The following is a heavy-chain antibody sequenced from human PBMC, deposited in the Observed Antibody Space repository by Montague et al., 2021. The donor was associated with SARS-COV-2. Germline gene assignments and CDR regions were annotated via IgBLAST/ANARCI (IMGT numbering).Heavy chain of an antibody. Sequence: SLSLSCAASGFTFSSYWMSWVRQAPGKGLEWVANIKQDGSEKYYVDSVKGRFTISRDNAKNSLYLQMNSLRAEDTAVYYWARRRGLVWFGELLWCYGFDVWGHGTSVTVSS. J-gene: IGHJ6*02. CDR1: GFTFSSYW. V-gene: IGHV3-7*01. CDR2: IKQDGSEK. D-gene: IGHD3-10*01. CDR3: ARRRGLVWFGELLWCYGFDV.